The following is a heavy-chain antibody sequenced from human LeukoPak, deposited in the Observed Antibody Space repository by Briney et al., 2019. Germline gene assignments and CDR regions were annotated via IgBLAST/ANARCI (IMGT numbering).Heavy chain of an antibody. Sequence: GASVKVSCKASGYTFTSYYMHWVRQAPGQGLEWMGIINPSGGSTSYAQKFQGRVTMTRDTSTSTVYMELSSLRSEETAVYYCARDRFPGTSIVDAFDIWGQGTMVTVSS. CDR1: GYTFTSYY. J-gene: IGHJ3*02. CDR3: ARDRFPGTSIVDAFDI. D-gene: IGHD1-7*01. V-gene: IGHV1-46*01. CDR2: INPSGGST.